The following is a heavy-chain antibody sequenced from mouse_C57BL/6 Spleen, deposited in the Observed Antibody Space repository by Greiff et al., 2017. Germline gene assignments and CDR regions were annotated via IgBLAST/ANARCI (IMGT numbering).Heavy chain of an antibody. V-gene: IGHV1-18*01. CDR2: INPNNGGT. J-gene: IGHJ4*01. CDR3: SRARYTYAMDD. Sequence: DVKLQESGPELVKPGASVKIPCKASGYTFTDYNMDWVKQSHGKGLEWIGDINPNNGGTIYNQKFKGKATLTVDKSSSTAYMELRSLTPEDTAVYYCSRARYTYAMDDWGQGTSVTVSS. CDR1: GYTFTDYN.